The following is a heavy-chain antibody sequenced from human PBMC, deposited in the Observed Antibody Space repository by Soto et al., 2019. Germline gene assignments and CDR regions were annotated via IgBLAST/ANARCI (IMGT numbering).Heavy chain of an antibody. V-gene: IGHV4-59*01. D-gene: IGHD2-8*02. CDR3: ARVVPMGRGVDPYSYYGMDV. J-gene: IGHJ6*02. Sequence: SETLSLTCTVSGGSISSYYWSWIRQPPGKGLEWIGYIYYSGSTNYNPSLKSRVTISVDTSKNQFSLKLSSVTAAETAVYYCARVVPMGRGVDPYSYYGMDVWGQGTTVTVSS. CDR2: IYYSGST. CDR1: GGSISSYY.